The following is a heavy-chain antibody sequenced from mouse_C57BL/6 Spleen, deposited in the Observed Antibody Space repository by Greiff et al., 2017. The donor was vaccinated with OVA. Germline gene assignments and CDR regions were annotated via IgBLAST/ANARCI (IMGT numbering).Heavy chain of an antibody. J-gene: IGHJ2*01. CDR3: ARENYDFDY. D-gene: IGHD1-1*01. CDR1: GYAFTNYL. Sequence: QVQLKQSGAELVRPGTSVKVSCKASGYAFTNYLIEWVKQRPGQGLEWIGVINPGSGGTNYNEKFKGKATLTADKSSSTAYMQLSSLTSEDSAVYFCARENYDFDYWGQGTTLTVSS. V-gene: IGHV1-54*01. CDR2: INPGSGGT.